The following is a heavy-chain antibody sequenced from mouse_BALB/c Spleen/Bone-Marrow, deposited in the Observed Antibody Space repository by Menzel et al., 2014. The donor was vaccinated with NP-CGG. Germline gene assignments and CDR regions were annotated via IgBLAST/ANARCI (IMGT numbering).Heavy chain of an antibody. Sequence: QVQLQQPGAELVRPGSSVKISCKASGYAFSSYWMNWVKQRPGQGLEWIGQIYPGDGDTNYNGKFKGKATLTADKSSSAAYMRLSSLTSEDSAVYFCARTGNLAWFAYWGQGTLVTVSA. CDR3: ARTGNLAWFAY. CDR1: GYAFSSYW. J-gene: IGHJ3*01. V-gene: IGHV1-80*01. CDR2: IYPGDGDT. D-gene: IGHD2-1*01.